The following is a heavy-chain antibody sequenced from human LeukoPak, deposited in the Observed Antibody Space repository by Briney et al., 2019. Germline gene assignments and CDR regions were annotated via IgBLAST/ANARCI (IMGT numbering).Heavy chain of an antibody. V-gene: IGHV4-61*02. J-gene: IGHJ3*02. Sequence: SQTLSLTCSVSGGSIRSGSYYWTWIRQPAGKGLELIGRIYTSGTTHYNPSLKSRVTVTVDTSKNQFSLKLSSVTAADTAVYYCARRYSSSSVRAFDIWGQGTMVTVSS. CDR3: ARRYSSSSVRAFDI. D-gene: IGHD6-6*01. CDR2: IYTSGTT. CDR1: GGSIRSGSYY.